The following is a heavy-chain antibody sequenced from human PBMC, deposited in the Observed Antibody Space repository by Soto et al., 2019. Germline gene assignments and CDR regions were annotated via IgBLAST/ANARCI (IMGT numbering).Heavy chain of an antibody. D-gene: IGHD3-22*01. CDR2: IYYSGST. Sequence: SETLSLTXTVSGGSISSYYWSWIRQPPGKGLEWIGYIYYSGSTNYNPSLKSRVTISVDTSKNQFSLKLSSVTAADTAVYYCARDLDSSGYYSHWGQGTLVTVSS. J-gene: IGHJ4*02. CDR3: ARDLDSSGYYSH. CDR1: GGSISSYY. V-gene: IGHV4-59*01.